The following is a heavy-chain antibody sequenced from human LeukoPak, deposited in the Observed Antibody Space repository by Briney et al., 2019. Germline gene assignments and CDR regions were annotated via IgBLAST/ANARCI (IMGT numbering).Heavy chain of an antibody. CDR2: INPNSGGT. V-gene: IGHV1-2*06. J-gene: IGHJ4*02. CDR1: GYTFTGYY. D-gene: IGHD2-15*01. Sequence: ASVKASCKASGYTFTGYYMHWVRQAPGQGLEWMGRINPNSGGTDYAQKFQGRVTMTRDTSISTAYMELSRLRSDDTAVYYCARDRKLGYCSGGSCRVFDYWGQGTLVTVSS. CDR3: ARDRKLGYCSGGSCRVFDY.